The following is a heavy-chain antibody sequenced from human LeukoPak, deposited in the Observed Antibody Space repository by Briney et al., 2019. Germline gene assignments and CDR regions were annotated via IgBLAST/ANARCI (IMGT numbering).Heavy chain of an antibody. Sequence: SETLSLTCTVSGGSISSSSYYWGWIRQPPGKGLEWIGYIYHSGSTYYNPSLKSRVTISVDRSKNQFSLKLSSVTAADTAVYYCARAPRYYYDTDDAFDIWGQGTMVTVSS. CDR1: GGSISSSSYY. CDR3: ARAPRYYYDTDDAFDI. D-gene: IGHD3-22*01. J-gene: IGHJ3*02. CDR2: IYHSGST. V-gene: IGHV4-39*07.